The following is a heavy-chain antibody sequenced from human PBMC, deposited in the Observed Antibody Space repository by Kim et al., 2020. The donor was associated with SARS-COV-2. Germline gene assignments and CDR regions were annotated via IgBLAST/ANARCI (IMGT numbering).Heavy chain of an antibody. V-gene: IGHV4-34*01. D-gene: IGHD4-17*01. CDR2: INHSGST. CDR3: SRVRQPRGLNDY. J-gene: IGHJ4*02. Sequence: SETLSLTCAVYGGSFSGYYWSWIRQPPGKGLEWIGEINHSGSTNYNPSLKSRVTISVDTSKNQFSLKLSSVTAADTAAYYCSRVRQPRGLNDYCGQGTL. CDR1: GGSFSGYY.